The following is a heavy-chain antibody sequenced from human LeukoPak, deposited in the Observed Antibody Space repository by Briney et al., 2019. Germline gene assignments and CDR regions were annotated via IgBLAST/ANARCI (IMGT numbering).Heavy chain of an antibody. CDR3: ARGGSRLTTAGDLDY. CDR1: GGSISSSRYY. D-gene: IGHD3-16*01. Sequence: SETLSLTCTVSGGSISSSRYYWGWIRQPPGKGLEWIGSIYYSGSTYYNPSLKSRVTISVDTSRNQFSLKLSSVTAADTAVYYCARGGSRLTTAGDLDYWGQGTLVTVSS. V-gene: IGHV4-39*01. J-gene: IGHJ4*02. CDR2: IYYSGST.